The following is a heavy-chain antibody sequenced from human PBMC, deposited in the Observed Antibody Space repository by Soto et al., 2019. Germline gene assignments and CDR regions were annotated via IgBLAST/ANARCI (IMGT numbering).Heavy chain of an antibody. D-gene: IGHD6-13*01. J-gene: IGHJ6*02. CDR1: GYTFTSYY. CDR2: INPSGGST. CDR3: ARYGHDSGWSAFYYYYGMDV. V-gene: IGHV1-46*01. Sequence: SVNVSCKAAGYTFTSYYMHWVRPAPGQGREWMGIINPSGGSTSYAQKFQGRVTMTRDTSTSTVYMELSSLRSEDTAVYYCARYGHDSGWSAFYYYYGMDVWGQGTTVTVSS.